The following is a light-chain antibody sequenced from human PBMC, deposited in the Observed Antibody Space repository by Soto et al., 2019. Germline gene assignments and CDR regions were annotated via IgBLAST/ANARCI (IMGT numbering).Light chain of an antibody. CDR1: DSNIGAGFD. Sequence: QSVLAQPPSVSGAPGQRVAISCTGSDSNIGAGFDVHWYQQLPGTAPRLLIYGNNKRPSGVPDRFSGSKSATSASLAITGLQAEDEAEYYCQSYGSSLSGLYVFGTGTKVTVL. CDR3: QSYGSSLSGLYV. CDR2: GNN. J-gene: IGLJ1*01. V-gene: IGLV1-40*01.